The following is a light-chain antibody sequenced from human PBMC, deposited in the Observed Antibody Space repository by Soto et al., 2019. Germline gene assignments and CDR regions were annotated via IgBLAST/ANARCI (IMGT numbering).Light chain of an antibody. V-gene: IGKV1-5*03. Sequence: DIQMTQSPSTLSESVGDRVTITCRASQTFSTSLAWYQQKPGQAPKLLIYKAYSLESGVPSRFSRSGSVIEFSLTISSLPPDYFAPYYCQQYSSYPWTFGQAAKTEIK. CDR3: QQYSSYPWT. CDR1: QTFSTS. CDR2: KAY. J-gene: IGKJ1*01.